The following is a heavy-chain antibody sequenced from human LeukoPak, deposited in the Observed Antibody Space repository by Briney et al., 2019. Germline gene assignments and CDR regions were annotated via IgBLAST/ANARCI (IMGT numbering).Heavy chain of an antibody. CDR3: ARDKDAFDI. J-gene: IGHJ3*02. CDR1: GGSVSSGSYY. V-gene: IGHV4-61*01. CDR2: IYHSGST. Sequence: SETLSLTCTVSGGSVSSGSYYWNWIRQPPGKGLEWIGYIYHSGSTNYNLSLKSRVTISVDTSKNQFSLKLSSVTAADTAVYYCARDKDAFDIWGQGTMVTVSP.